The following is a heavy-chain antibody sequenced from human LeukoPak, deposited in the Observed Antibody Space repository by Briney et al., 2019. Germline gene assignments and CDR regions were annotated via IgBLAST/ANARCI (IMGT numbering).Heavy chain of an antibody. CDR1: GFTFSDYY. CDR3: ARDLISYDILTGYYGYGMDV. V-gene: IGHV3-11*04. CDR2: ISSSGSTI. Sequence: RGSLRLSCAASGFTFSDYYMTWIRQAPGKGLEWVSYISSSGSTIYYADSVKGRFTISRDNAKNSLYLQMNSLRAEDTAVYYCARDLISYDILTGYYGYGMDVWGQGTTVTVSS. J-gene: IGHJ6*02. D-gene: IGHD3-9*01.